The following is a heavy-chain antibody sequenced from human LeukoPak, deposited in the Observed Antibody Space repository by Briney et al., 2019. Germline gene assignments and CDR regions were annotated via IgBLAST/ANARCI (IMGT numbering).Heavy chain of an antibody. CDR1: GFSFSSYW. CDR3: ARETHSYYYDSSGYLNY. D-gene: IGHD3-22*01. CDR2: IKQDGSEK. V-gene: IGHV3-7*04. J-gene: IGHJ4*02. Sequence: PGGSLRLSCAVSGFSFSSYWMSWVRQAPGKELEWVANIKQDGSEKYYVDSVKGRFTISRDNAMHTLYLQMNSLRAEDTAVYYCARETHSYYYDSSGYLNYWGQGTLVTVSS.